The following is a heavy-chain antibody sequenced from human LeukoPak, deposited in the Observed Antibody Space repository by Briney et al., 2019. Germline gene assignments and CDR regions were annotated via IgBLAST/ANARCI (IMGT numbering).Heavy chain of an antibody. J-gene: IGHJ3*02. CDR1: GYTFTSYG. CDR2: ISAYNGNT. V-gene: IGHV1-18*01. Sequence: GASVKVSCKASGYTFTSYGISWVRQAPGQGLEWMGWISAYNGNTNYAQKLQGRVTMTTDTSTSTAYMELRSLRSDDTAVYYCARDRGYSGYEWDAFDIWGQGTMVTVSS. CDR3: ARDRGYSGYEWDAFDI. D-gene: IGHD5-12*01.